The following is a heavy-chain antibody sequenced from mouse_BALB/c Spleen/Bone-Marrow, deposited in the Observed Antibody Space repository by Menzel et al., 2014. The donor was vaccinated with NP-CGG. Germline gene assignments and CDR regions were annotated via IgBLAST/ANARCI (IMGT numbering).Heavy chain of an antibody. J-gene: IGHJ2*01. Sequence: EVHLVESGGGLVQPGGSRKLSCAASGFTFSSFGMHWVHQAPEKGLEWVAYISSGSSAIYYADTVRGRFTISRDNPKNTLFLQMTSLRSEDTAMYCCARGGNWEDFDYWGQGTTLTVSS. CDR2: ISSGSSAI. CDR3: ARGGNWEDFDY. V-gene: IGHV5-17*02. D-gene: IGHD4-1*01. CDR1: GFTFSSFG.